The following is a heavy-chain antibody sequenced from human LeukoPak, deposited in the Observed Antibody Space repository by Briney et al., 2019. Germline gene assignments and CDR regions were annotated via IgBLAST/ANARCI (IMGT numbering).Heavy chain of an antibody. CDR3: ARGGKGLLPLV. Sequence: QSGGSLRLSCAASGFTFSSYSMNWVRQAPGKGLEWVSYISSSSSTIYYADSVKGRFTISRDNAKNSLYLQMNSLRAEDTAVYYCARGGKGLLPLVWGQGTLVTVSS. V-gene: IGHV3-48*01. CDR1: GFTFSSYS. CDR2: ISSSSSTI. D-gene: IGHD1-26*01. J-gene: IGHJ4*02.